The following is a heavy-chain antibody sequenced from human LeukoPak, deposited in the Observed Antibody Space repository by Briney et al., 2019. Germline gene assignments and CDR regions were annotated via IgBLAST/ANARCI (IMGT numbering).Heavy chain of an antibody. CDR1: GYSFTSYD. CDR2: MNPNTGNT. J-gene: IGHJ5*02. D-gene: IGHD1-14*01. CDR3: ATTLRNNPP. V-gene: IGHV1-8*01. Sequence: ASAKVSCKASGYSFTSYDINWVRQATGQDLEWIGYMNPNTGNTGYAQKFQGRVTLTRDTSISTAYMELSSLTSEDTAVYYCATTLRNNPPWGQGTLVTVSS.